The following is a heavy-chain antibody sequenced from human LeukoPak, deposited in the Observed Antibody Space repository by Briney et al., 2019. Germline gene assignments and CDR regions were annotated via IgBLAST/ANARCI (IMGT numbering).Heavy chain of an antibody. Sequence: SETLSLTGTVSGGSIGSYCWSWIRQPPGKGLEWIGYNSGSTKYNPSLKSRVTISVDTSKNQLSLKLSSVTAADTAVYYCARFDADWRRFDYWGQGTLLTVSS. D-gene: IGHD3/OR15-3a*01. CDR2: NSGST. CDR3: ARFDADWRRFDY. J-gene: IGHJ4*02. CDR1: GGSIGSYC. V-gene: IGHV4-59*01.